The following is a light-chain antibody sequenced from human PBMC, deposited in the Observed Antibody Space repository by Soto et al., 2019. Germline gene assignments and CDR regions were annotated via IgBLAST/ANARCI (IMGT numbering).Light chain of an antibody. CDR1: QSLNGSP. Sequence: EIVLTQSPGTLSLSPGERATLSCRASQSLNGSPLTWFQQRPGQSPRLLIYSAYNRAPGIPDRFSGSGSGTDFTLTISRLEPEDFAVYYCQYYCLPQYTFGQGTKLEIK. CDR3: QYYCLPQYT. V-gene: IGKV3-20*01. J-gene: IGKJ2*01. CDR2: SAY.